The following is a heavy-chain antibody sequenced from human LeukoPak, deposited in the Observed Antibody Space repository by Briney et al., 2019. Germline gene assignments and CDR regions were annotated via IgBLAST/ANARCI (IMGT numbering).Heavy chain of an antibody. Sequence: PGGSLRLSCAASGFTFSSYAMHWVRQAPGKGLEYVSAISSNGGSTYYANSVKGRFTTSRDNVKKSLSLQMNSLRVEDTAVYYCATTGIFGVAKGYWGQGTLVTVSS. CDR2: ISSNGGST. J-gene: IGHJ4*02. CDR3: ATTGIFGVAKGY. V-gene: IGHV3-64*01. CDR1: GFTFSSYA. D-gene: IGHD3-3*01.